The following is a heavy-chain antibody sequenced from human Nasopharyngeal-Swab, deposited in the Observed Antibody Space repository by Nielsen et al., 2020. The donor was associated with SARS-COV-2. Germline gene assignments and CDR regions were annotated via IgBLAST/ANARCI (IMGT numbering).Heavy chain of an antibody. J-gene: IGHJ6*02. CDR3: ASLYGLYGGGMDV. D-gene: IGHD2-2*02. CDR2: IDPSDSYT. CDR1: GYSFINYW. Sequence: GESLKISCKASGYSFINYWISWVRQMPGKGLEWMGRIDPSDSYTDYSPSFQGHVTISADKSISTAYLQWSSLKASDTAMYYCASLYGLYGGGMDVWGQGTTVTVSS. V-gene: IGHV5-10-1*01.